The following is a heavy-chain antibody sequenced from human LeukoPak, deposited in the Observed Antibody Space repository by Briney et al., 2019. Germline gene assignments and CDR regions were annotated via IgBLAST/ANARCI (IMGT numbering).Heavy chain of an antibody. D-gene: IGHD1-26*01. CDR1: GFTFSSYG. Sequence: PGGSLRLSCAASGFTFSSYGMHWVRQAPGKGLEWVAVIWYDGSNKYYADSVKGRFTISRDNSKNTLYLQMKSLRAEDTAVYYCARAPISGSYVGGWFDPWGQGTLVTVSS. V-gene: IGHV3-33*01. CDR2: IWYDGSNK. CDR3: ARAPISGSYVGGWFDP. J-gene: IGHJ5*02.